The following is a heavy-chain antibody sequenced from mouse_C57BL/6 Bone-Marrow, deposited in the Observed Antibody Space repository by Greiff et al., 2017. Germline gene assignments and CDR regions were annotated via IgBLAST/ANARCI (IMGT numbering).Heavy chain of an antibody. D-gene: IGHD2-1*01. CDR3: ASCYYGNYPYYFDY. CDR1: GYTFTSYW. J-gene: IGHJ2*01. Sequence: QVQLQQPGTELVKPGASVKLSCKASGYTFTSYWMHWVKQRPGQGLEWIGNINPRNGGTNYNEKFKSKATLTVDKSSSTAYMQLSSLTSEDSAVYLCASCYYGNYPYYFDYWGQGTTLTVSS. CDR2: INPRNGGT. V-gene: IGHV1-53*01.